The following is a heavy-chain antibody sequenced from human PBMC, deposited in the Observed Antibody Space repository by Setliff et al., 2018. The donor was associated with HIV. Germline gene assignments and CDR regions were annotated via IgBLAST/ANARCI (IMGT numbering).Heavy chain of an antibody. V-gene: IGHV4-59*08. Sequence: SETLSLTCTVSGGSISIHYWSWIRLPPGKGLEWIGTTYYDGSTIYNPSLNSRVTMSVDTSKNQFSLNLNSVTAADAAVYYCTGPAMAAAGPLEYYYYYGMDVWGQGTTVTVSS. CDR3: TGPAMAAAGPLEYYYYYGMDV. D-gene: IGHD6-13*01. CDR2: TYYDGST. CDR1: GGSISIHY. J-gene: IGHJ6*02.